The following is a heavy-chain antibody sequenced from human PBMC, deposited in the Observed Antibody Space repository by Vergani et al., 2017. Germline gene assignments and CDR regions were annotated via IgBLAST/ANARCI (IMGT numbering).Heavy chain of an antibody. V-gene: IGHV3-9*01. CDR1: GFTFDDYA. CDR2: ISWNSGSI. CDR3: AKEYYYGSGSYYYYFDY. D-gene: IGHD3-10*01. J-gene: IGHJ4*02. Sequence: EVQLVESGGGLVQPGRSLRLSCAASGFTFDDYAMHWVRQAPGKGLEWVSGISWNSGSIGYADSVKGRFTISRDNAKNSLYLQMNSLRAEDTALYYCAKEYYYGSGSYYYYFDYWGQGTLVTVSS.